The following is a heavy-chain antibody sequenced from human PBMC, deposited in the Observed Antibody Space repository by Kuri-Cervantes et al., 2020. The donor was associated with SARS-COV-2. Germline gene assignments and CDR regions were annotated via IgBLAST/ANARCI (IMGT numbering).Heavy chain of an antibody. V-gene: IGHV1-8*01. CDR2: ISTSIGKT. Sequence: ASVKVSCKASGYSFTSYSVTWVRQAPGQGLEWMGWISTSIGKTNYAEKFQGRVTMTRNTSISTAYMELSSLRSEDTAVYYCARVSFTVTTGGGGFDYWGQGTLVTVSS. J-gene: IGHJ4*02. D-gene: IGHD4-17*01. CDR1: GYSFTSYS. CDR3: ARVSFTVTTGGGGFDY.